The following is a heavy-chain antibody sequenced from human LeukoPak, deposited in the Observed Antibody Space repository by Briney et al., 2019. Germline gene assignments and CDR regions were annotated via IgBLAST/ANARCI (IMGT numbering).Heavy chain of an antibody. CDR3: ASRGGYRFRFTDYYYYYMDV. Sequence: KSSETLSLTCAVYGGSFSGYYWSWIRQPPGKGLEWIGEINHSGSTNYNPSLKSRVTISVDTSKNQFSLKLSSVTAADTAVYYCASRGGYRFRFTDYYYYYMDVWGNGTTVTVSS. D-gene: IGHD5-12*01. J-gene: IGHJ6*03. V-gene: IGHV4-34*01. CDR1: GGSFSGYY. CDR2: INHSGST.